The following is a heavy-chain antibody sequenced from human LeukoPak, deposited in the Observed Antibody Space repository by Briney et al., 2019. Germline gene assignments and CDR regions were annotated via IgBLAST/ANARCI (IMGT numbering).Heavy chain of an antibody. V-gene: IGHV3-11*03. J-gene: IGHJ6*04. D-gene: IGHD2-2*01. CDR1: SGSISSYY. CDR3: GSPLGVVPPATPLSGRDF. CDR2: ISSSSSYT. Sequence: LSLTCTVSSGSISSYYWSWIRQPPGKGLEWVSYISSSSSYTNYADSVKGRFTISRDNAKNSLYLQMNSLRAEDTAVYYCGSPLGVVPPATPLSGRDFWAKGPRVTFSS.